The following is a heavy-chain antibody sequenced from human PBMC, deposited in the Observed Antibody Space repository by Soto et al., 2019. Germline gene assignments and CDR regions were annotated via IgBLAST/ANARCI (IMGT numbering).Heavy chain of an antibody. V-gene: IGHV1-8*02. CDR1: GYTFNNYD. J-gene: IGHJ5*01. Sequence: ASVKVSCKASGYTFNNYDIHWVRQAPGHGLEWMGWMNPNSGNTSYAQNFRGRVTMTQNTAIGTAYMELSSLRSDDTATYYCTRAYGAETFDFWGQGTRVTVSS. CDR3: TRAYGAETFDF. CDR2: MNPNSGNT. D-gene: IGHD3-10*01.